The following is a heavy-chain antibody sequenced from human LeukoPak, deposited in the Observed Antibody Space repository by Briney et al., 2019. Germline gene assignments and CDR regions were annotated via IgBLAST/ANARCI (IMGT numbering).Heavy chain of an antibody. Sequence: SETLSLTCIVSGGSMSSYYWSWIRQPPGKGLEGIGYMYYSGSTNYNYNPSLKSRVTISVDTSKNQFSLKLSSVTAADTAVYYCARGGTMTTVPLWGQGTLVTVSS. CDR1: GGSMSSYY. J-gene: IGHJ4*02. CDR2: MYYSGST. V-gene: IGHV4-59*08. D-gene: IGHD4-17*01. CDR3: ARGGTMTTVPL.